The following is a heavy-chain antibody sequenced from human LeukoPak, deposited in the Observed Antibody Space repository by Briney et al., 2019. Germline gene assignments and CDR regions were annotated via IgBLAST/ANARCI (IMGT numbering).Heavy chain of an antibody. CDR2: ISGSSYHI. CDR3: ASGTIVGARGADN. V-gene: IGHV3-21*01. Sequence: PGGSLRFSCAASGFTFSTCSMKWVRQAPGKALEWVSSISGSSYHIYYADSVKGRFTISRDNANNLLYLQMNSLRAEDTAVYYCASGTIVGARGADNWGQGTLVTVSS. CDR1: GFTFSTCS. J-gene: IGHJ4*02. D-gene: IGHD1-26*01.